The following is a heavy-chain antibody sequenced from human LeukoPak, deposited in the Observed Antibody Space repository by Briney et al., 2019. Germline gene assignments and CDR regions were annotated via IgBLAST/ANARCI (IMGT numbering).Heavy chain of an antibody. Sequence: SETLSLTCAVYGGSFSDYYWSWIRQSPGKGLEWIGEINHSGSTNYNPSLKSRVTILVDTSKNQFSLKLSSVTAADTAVYYCARVYCPNGVCYNSRGWFDPWGQGTLVTVSS. CDR1: GGSFSDYY. J-gene: IGHJ5*02. D-gene: IGHD2-8*01. CDR2: INHSGST. CDR3: ARVYCPNGVCYNSRGWFDP. V-gene: IGHV4-34*01.